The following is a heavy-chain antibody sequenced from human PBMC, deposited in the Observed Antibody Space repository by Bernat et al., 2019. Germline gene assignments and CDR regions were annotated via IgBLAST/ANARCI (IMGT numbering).Heavy chain of an antibody. Sequence: EVQLVESGGGLVQPGGSLKLSCAASGFTFSGSAMHWVRQASGKGLEWVGRIRSKANSYATAYAASVKGRFTISRDDSKNTAYLQMNSLKTEDTAVYYCTSTMVRGLTWGQGTLVTVSS. CDR3: TSTMVRGLT. CDR2: IRSKANSYAT. D-gene: IGHD3-10*01. V-gene: IGHV3-73*01. CDR1: GFTFSGSA. J-gene: IGHJ5*02.